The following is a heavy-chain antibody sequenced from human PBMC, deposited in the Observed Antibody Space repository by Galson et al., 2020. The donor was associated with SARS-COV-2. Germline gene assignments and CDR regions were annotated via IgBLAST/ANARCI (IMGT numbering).Heavy chain of an antibody. V-gene: IGHV3-23*01. D-gene: IGHD2-2*01. J-gene: IGHJ4*02. CDR2: ISGYGSYT. CDR1: GITFGNYA. CDR3: AKSHGNGHSTTWNFDY. Sequence: TGGSLRLSCAASGITFGNYAMSWVRQTPGKGLEWVSAISGYGSYTYYADSVKGRFTISRDNSRNTLFLQMNSLRAEDTAVYYCAKSHGNGHSTTWNFDYWGQGTLVTVSS.